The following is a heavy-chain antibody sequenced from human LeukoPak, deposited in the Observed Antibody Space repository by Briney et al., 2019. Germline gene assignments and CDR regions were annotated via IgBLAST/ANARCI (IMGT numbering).Heavy chain of an antibody. D-gene: IGHD1-1*01. V-gene: IGHV3-23*01. CDR1: GFTFSSYA. Sequence: GGSLRLSCAASGFTFSSYAMSRVRQAPGKGLEWVSSIGGGGVDTYYADSVKGRFTISRDNSKNTLYLQMNSLRVEDTAVYYCAKDPPTTGTTFDNWGRGTLVTVSS. CDR3: AKDPPTTGTTFDN. J-gene: IGHJ4*02. CDR2: IGGGGVDT.